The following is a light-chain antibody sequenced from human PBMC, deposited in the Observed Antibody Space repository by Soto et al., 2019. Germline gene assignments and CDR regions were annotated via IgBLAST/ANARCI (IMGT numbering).Light chain of an antibody. Sequence: EIVLTQSPGTLSLSPGERATLSCRASQSVSSSYLAWYQQKPGQAPRLLIYGASSRATGIPDRFSGSGSGTDFTLTISTLGPEDFSAYYCPQYGSSAWKLCPGNKVAIK. CDR3: PQYGSSAWK. CDR2: GAS. CDR1: QSVSSSY. V-gene: IGKV3-20*01. J-gene: IGKJ1*01.